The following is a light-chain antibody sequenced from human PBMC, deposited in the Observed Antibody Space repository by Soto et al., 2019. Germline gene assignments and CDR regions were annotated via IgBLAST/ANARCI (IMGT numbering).Light chain of an antibody. V-gene: IGKV2-24*01. Sequence: DIVLTQTPLSSPVTLGQPASISCRSSQSLVHSDGNTYFNWLQQRPGQPPRLLIYKISKRFPGATARFSCSGAGTDFTLKISRVEAEDVGVYYCMQATQSYTFGQGTQLEIK. CDR1: QSLVHSDGNTY. CDR2: KIS. CDR3: MQATQSYT. J-gene: IGKJ2*01.